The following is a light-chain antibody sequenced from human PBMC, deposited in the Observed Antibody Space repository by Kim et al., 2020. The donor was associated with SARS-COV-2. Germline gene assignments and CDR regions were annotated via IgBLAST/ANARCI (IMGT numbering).Light chain of an antibody. CDR2: TAS. CDR1: QRIITN. CDR3: QQSNSNPPT. J-gene: IGKJ1*01. Sequence: ASVGDGVTITCRSSQRIITNLNWYQQKPGKAPKLLIYTASSLQSGVPSRFSGSGSGTDFTLTISSLQPEDFASYYCQQSNSNPPTFGQGTKVDIK. V-gene: IGKV1-39*01.